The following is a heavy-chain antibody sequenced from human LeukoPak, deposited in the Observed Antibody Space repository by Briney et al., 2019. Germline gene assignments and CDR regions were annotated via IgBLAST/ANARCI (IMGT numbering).Heavy chain of an antibody. Sequence: SETLSLTCTVSGGSISGYYWSWIRQPPGKGLEWIGDIYFGGTTNYKTSLKSRVTISLHTSTNQFSLNLTSVTAADTAEYFCARRTAKWNHRSPEFDPWGLGTLVIVSS. D-gene: IGHD1-14*01. V-gene: IGHV4-59*08. CDR1: GGSISGYY. CDR3: ARRTAKWNHRSPEFDP. CDR2: IYFGGTT. J-gene: IGHJ5*01.